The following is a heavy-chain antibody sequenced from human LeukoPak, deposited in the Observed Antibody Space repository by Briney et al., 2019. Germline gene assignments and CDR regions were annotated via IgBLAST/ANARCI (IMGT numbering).Heavy chain of an antibody. CDR1: GFTFSRYW. J-gene: IGHJ4*02. V-gene: IGHV3-74*01. CDR2: INSDGSST. Sequence: GGSLRLTCAASGFTFSRYWMHWVRQTPGKGLVWVSRINSDGSSTRYADSVKGRFTISRDNAKNTLDLQMSSLRAEDTAVYYCARVDCSGGSCYFDYWGQGTLVTVSS. D-gene: IGHD2-15*01. CDR3: ARVDCSGGSCYFDY.